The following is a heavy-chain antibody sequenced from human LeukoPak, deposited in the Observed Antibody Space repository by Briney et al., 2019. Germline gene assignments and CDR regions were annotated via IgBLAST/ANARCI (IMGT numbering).Heavy chain of an antibody. J-gene: IGHJ1*01. CDR3: ARAPSEVGGYYPEYFRH. CDR2: IKSDGKT. CDR1: GFTFIRYW. V-gene: IGHV3-74*01. Sequence: GGSLRLSCEASGFTFIRYWMHWVRQAPGKGLVWVSRIKSDGKTNYADSVKGRFTISRDNAKNTVSLQMDSLRAEDTGVYYCARAPSEVGGYYPEYFRHWGQGTLVTVSS. D-gene: IGHD3-22*01.